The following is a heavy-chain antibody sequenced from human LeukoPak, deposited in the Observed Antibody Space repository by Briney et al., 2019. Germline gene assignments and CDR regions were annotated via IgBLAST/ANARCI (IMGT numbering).Heavy chain of an antibody. CDR2: IIPIFGTA. Sequence: ASVKFSCKASGGTFSSYAISWVRQAPGQGLEWMGGIIPIFGTANYAQKFQGRVTITADESTSTAYMELSSLRSEDTAVYYCATGLQYGLWGVPYFYYMHAWGKGTTVVVSS. D-gene: IGHD3-10*01. V-gene: IGHV1-69*13. J-gene: IGHJ6*03. CDR3: ATGLQYGLWGVPYFYYMHA. CDR1: GGTFSSYA.